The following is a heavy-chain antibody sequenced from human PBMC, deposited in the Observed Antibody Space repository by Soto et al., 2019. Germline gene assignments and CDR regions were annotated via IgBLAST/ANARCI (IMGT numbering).Heavy chain of an antibody. V-gene: IGHV4-39*01. CDR2: SHYSGSA. CDR3: ATQYYYDSSGYYPSTTWFDF. Sequence: SETLSLTCTVSGGSISSSPHYWGWIRHPPGKGLEWIASSHYSGSAYYNPSLKSRVTISVDTSKGQYSLILTSVTAADTAVYYCATQYYYDSSGYYPSTTWFDFWGHGTLVTVSS. CDR1: GGSISSSPHY. D-gene: IGHD3-22*01. J-gene: IGHJ5*01.